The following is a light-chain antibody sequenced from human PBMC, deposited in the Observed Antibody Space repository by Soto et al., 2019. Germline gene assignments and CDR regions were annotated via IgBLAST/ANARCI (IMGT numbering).Light chain of an antibody. CDR3: QRYNDWPRT. CDR2: GAS. J-gene: IGKJ1*01. V-gene: IGKV3-15*01. CDR1: QSVSSN. Sequence: RLMMPSAAAPSMSQGERATLSCRASQSVSSNLAWYQQKPGQGPRLLIYGASTRATGIPARFSGSGSGTEFTLTISSLQSEDFAVYFCQRYNDWPRTFGQGTKV.